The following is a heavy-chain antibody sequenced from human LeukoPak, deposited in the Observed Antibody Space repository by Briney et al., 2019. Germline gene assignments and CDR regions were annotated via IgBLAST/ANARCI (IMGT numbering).Heavy chain of an antibody. CDR3: ARAWTGYSYGDY. CDR1: GFTFSSYD. D-gene: IGHD5-18*01. V-gene: IGHV3-11*01. CDR2: ISGSGSTI. Sequence: GGSLRLSCAASGFTFSSYDMHWIRQAPGKGLEWVSYISGSGSTIYYADSVKGRFTISRDNAKNSLYLQMNSLRAEDTAVYYCARAWTGYSYGDYWGQGTLVTVSS. J-gene: IGHJ4*02.